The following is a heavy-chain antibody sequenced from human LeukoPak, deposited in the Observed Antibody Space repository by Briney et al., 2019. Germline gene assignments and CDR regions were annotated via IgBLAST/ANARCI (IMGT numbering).Heavy chain of an antibody. J-gene: IGHJ4*02. D-gene: IGHD6-25*01. V-gene: IGHV3-74*01. CDR2: IKDDGSHT. CDR1: GFTFSSHW. Sequence: GGSLRLSCAASGFTFSSHWMHWVRQAPGKGLVWVSRIKDDGSHTNYADSVKGRFTISRDNAKNTLSLQMNSLRAEDTAVYYCARGSGIITGIDEWGQGTLVTDSS. CDR3: ARGSGIITGIDE.